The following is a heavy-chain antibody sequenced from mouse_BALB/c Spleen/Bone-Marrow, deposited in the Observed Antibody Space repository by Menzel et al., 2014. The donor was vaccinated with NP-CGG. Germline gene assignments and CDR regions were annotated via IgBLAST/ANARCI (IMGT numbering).Heavy chain of an antibody. CDR2: ILPGSGSS. Sequence: VQVVESGTELMKPGASVKISCKATGYTFSSYWIEWVRQGPGHGLEWIGEILPGSGSSNYNEKFKGKATITADTSSNTAYMQLSSLTSEDSAVYYCTRWGWSFDYWGQGTTLTVSS. CDR3: TRWGWSFDY. D-gene: IGHD2-3*01. CDR1: GYTFSSYW. J-gene: IGHJ2*01. V-gene: IGHV1-9*01.